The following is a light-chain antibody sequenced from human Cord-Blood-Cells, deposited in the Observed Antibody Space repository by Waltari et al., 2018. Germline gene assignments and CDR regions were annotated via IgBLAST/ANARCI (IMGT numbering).Light chain of an antibody. CDR3: CSYAGSYTWV. J-gene: IGLJ3*02. CDR2: DVS. CDR1: SSDVGGYNY. Sequence: QSALTQPRSVSGSPGQSVTISCTGTSSDVGGYNYVSWYQQHPGKAPNRMIYDVSKRHSGLPVLFSGSKSGNTASLTISGLQAADEADYYFCSYAGSYTWVFGGGTKLTVL. V-gene: IGLV2-11*01.